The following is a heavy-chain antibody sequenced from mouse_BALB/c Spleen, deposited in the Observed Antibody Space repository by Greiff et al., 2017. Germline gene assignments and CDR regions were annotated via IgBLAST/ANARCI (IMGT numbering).Heavy chain of an antibody. V-gene: IGHV1-82*01. CDR2: IYPGDGDT. D-gene: IGHD2-14*01. Sequence: VQLQQSGPELVKPGASVKISCKASGYAFSSSWMNWVKQRPGQGLEWIGRIYPGDGDTNYNGKFKGKATLTADKSSSTAYMQLSSLTSVDSAVYFCGRESGYRYDAWFAYWGQGTLVTVSA. J-gene: IGHJ3*01. CDR3: GRESGYRYDAWFAY. CDR1: GYAFSSSW.